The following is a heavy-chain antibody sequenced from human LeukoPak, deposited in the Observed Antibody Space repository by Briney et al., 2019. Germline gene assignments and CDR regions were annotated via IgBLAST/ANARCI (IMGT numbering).Heavy chain of an antibody. Sequence: GASVKVSCRSSGGTFNTHINWVRQAPGQGLEWMGRITPIIGTTKYAERFQARVTITADRSTSTAYLDLSGLTYDDTAVYYCARVTLRGSKYNWFDPWGQGTHVSVSS. CDR1: GGTFNTH. CDR2: ITPIIGTT. V-gene: IGHV1-69*08. CDR3: ARVTLRGSKYNWFDP. J-gene: IGHJ5*02. D-gene: IGHD1-26*01.